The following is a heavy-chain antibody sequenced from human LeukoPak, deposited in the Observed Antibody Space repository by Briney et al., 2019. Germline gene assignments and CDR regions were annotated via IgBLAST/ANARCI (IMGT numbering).Heavy chain of an antibody. V-gene: IGHV3-30-3*01. CDR1: GLTFSDYV. J-gene: IGHJ4*02. D-gene: IGHD3-9*01. CDR3: ARSWNYDILTGSTRRSLDY. CDR2: ISYDGSTK. Sequence: PGGSLRLSCEASGLTFSDYVIHWVRQAGGKGLEWVALISYDGSTKSYANSVKGRFSVSRDKSKSTVYLQMNSLRAEDTAVYYCARSWNYDILTGSTRRSLDYWGQGTLVTVSS.